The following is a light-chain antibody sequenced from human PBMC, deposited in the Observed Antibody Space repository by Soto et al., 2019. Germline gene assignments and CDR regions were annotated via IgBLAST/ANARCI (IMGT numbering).Light chain of an antibody. J-gene: IGKJ1*01. Sequence: EIVLTQSPATLSVSPWERATLSCRSSQSVSSNLAWYQQKPGQAPRLLIYGASTRATGIPDRFSGSGSGTDFTLTISRLEPEDFGVYYCQQYGTSPEWTFGQGTKVDIK. CDR2: GAS. CDR1: QSVSSN. CDR3: QQYGTSPEWT. V-gene: IGKV3-20*01.